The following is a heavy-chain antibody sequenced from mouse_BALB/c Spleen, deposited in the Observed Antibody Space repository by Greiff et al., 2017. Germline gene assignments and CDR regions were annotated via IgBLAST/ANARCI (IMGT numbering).Heavy chain of an antibody. CDR2: ISSGGST. Sequence: DVKLVESGGGLVKPGGSLKLSCAASGFTFSSYAMSWVRQTPEKRLEWVASISSGGSTYYPDGVKGRFTISRDNARNILYLQMSSLRSEDTAMYYCTREARYGGFAYWGQGTLVTVSA. CDR1: GFTFSSYA. D-gene: IGHD2-12*01. J-gene: IGHJ3*01. CDR3: TREARYGGFAY. V-gene: IGHV5-6-5*01.